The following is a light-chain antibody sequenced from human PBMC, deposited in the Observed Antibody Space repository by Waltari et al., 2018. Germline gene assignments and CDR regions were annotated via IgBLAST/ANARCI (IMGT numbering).Light chain of an antibody. J-gene: IGLJ2*01. Sequence: SYELTQPPSVSVSPGQTARTTCPGEALPKKYAYWYQQKSGQAPVLVIYEDSKRPSGIPERFSGSSSGTMATLTISGAQVEDEADYYCYSTDSSGHVVFGGGTKLTVL. V-gene: IGLV3-10*01. CDR1: ALPKKY. CDR3: YSTDSSGHVV. CDR2: EDS.